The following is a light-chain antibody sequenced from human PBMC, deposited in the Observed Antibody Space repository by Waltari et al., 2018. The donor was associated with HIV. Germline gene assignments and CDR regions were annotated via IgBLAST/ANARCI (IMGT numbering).Light chain of an antibody. Sequence: IVVTQSPHSLAVSLVLRVTMNCKSTQRLLPSSSNNNYLTWFQQKPGQAPKLLIYWASTLESGVPARFSGSGSGTNFTLTINGLQAEDVAIYSCQQFYSTTWSFGPGTRVEI. CDR1: QRLLPSSSNNNY. CDR3: QQFYSTTWS. V-gene: IGKV4-1*01. J-gene: IGKJ1*01. CDR2: WAS.